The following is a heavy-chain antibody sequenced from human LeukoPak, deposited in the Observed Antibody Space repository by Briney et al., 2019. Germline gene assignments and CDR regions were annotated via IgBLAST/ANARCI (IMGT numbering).Heavy chain of an antibody. CDR3: AHCSGGSCYHPLDY. CDR1: GLTFGTNA. V-gene: IGHV3-23*01. Sequence: GGSLRLSCAASGLTFGTNAMSWVRQAPGKGLEWVSAIDGGSGDTTYYAASVKGRFTISRDNSKSTLYLQMNSLRAEDTAVYYCAHCSGGSCYHPLDYWGQGTLVTVSS. D-gene: IGHD2-15*01. CDR2: IDGGSGDTT. J-gene: IGHJ4*02.